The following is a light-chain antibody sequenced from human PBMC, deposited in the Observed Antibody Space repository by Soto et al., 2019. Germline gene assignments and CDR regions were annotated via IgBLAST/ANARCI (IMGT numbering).Light chain of an antibody. J-gene: IGKJ1*01. CDR3: QHYHDWPPP. Sequence: IVMTQSPATLSVSPGERATLSCRASQSVNSALAWYQQKPGQVPRLLIYGASTRATGIPARSSCSGSWTEFTLTISSLQSEDFEVYYCQHYHDWPPPVGQGHKVDIK. CDR2: GAS. CDR1: QSVNSA. V-gene: IGKV3-15*01.